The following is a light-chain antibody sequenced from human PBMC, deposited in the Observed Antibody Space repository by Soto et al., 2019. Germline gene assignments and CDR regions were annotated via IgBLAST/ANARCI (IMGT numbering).Light chain of an antibody. Sequence: DIQKTQSPSSLSASVGDRVTIPCRASQDISINLAWYQQKPGKVPKLLIYIASTLQSGVPSRFSGSGSGTDFTLTISSLQPEDVATYYCQKYNSAPLTFGGGTKVDIK. J-gene: IGKJ4*01. CDR3: QKYNSAPLT. V-gene: IGKV1-27*01. CDR1: QDISIN. CDR2: IAS.